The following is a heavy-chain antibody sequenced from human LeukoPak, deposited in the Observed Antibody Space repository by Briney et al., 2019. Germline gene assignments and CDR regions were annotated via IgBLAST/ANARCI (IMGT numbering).Heavy chain of an antibody. J-gene: IGHJ4*02. CDR3: ARGDYYDSSGYTDY. CDR1: GGSFSGYY. D-gene: IGHD3-22*01. V-gene: IGHV4-34*01. Sequence: PSETLSLTCAVYGGSFSGYYWSWIRQPPGKGLEWIGEINHSGSTNFNPSLKSRVTISVDTSKNQFSLKLNSLTAADTAVYYCARGDYYDSSGYTDYWGQGTLVTVSS. CDR2: INHSGST.